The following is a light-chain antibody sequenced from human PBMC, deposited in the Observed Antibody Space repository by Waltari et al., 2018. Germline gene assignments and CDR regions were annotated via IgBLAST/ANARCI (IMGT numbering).Light chain of an antibody. Sequence: EIVSTQSPGTLSLSPGERATLSCRASQSVSRTLAWYQQKHGQAPKLLIYGASIRATAIPDRFTGSGSGTDFSLTISSLEPEDFAIYFGQHYVRLPATFGQGTKVEI. V-gene: IGKV3-20*01. J-gene: IGKJ1*01. CDR1: QSVSRT. CDR3: QHYVRLPAT. CDR2: GAS.